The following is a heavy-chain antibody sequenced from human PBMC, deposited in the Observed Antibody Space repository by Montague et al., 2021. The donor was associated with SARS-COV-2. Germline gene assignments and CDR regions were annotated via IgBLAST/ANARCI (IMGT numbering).Heavy chain of an antibody. V-gene: IGHV4-59*08. CDR3: ARHALGYFDWLNEGYFDY. Sequence: SETLSLTCTVSGGSISSYYWSWIRQPPGKGLEWIGYIYYSGSTNYNPSLKSRVTISIDTSKNQFSLKLSSVTAADTAVDYCARHALGYFDWLNEGYFDYWGQGTLVTVSS. CDR1: GGSISSYY. CDR2: IYYSGST. J-gene: IGHJ4*02. D-gene: IGHD3-9*01.